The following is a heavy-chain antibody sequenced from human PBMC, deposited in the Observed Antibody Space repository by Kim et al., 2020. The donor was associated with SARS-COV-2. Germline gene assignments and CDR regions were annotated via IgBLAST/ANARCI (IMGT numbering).Heavy chain of an antibody. J-gene: IGHJ4*02. D-gene: IGHD3-10*01. V-gene: IGHV3-23*01. Sequence: GRFTISRDNSKNTLYLQLSSLSAEDTAVYYCAKHPQFVYYGSENYVQPLDYWGQGTLVTVSS. CDR3: AKHPQFVYYGSENYVQPLDY.